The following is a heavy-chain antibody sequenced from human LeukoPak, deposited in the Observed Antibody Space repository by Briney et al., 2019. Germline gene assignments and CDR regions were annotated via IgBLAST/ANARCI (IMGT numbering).Heavy chain of an antibody. CDR1: GGTFSSYA. Sequence: SVKVSCKASGGTFSSYAISWVRQAPGQGLEWMGGIIPIFGTANYAQKFQGRVTITADKSTSTAYMELSSLRSEDTAVYYCASESSGYQNWFDPWGQGTLVTVSS. CDR2: IIPIFGTA. CDR3: ASESSGYQNWFDP. V-gene: IGHV1-69*06. D-gene: IGHD3-22*01. J-gene: IGHJ5*02.